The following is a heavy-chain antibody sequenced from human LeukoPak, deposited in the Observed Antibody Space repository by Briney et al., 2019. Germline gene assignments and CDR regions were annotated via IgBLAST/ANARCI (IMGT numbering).Heavy chain of an antibody. V-gene: IGHV3-30*18. D-gene: IGHD7-27*01. CDR2: ISYDGSNK. Sequence: GRSLRLSCAASGFTFSSYGMHWVRQAPGKGLEWVAVISYDGSNKYYADSVKGRFTISRDNSKNTLYLQMNSLRAEDTAVYYCVKDQWGAENWGSYYYYDYGMDVWGQGTTVTVSS. CDR1: GFTFSSYG. CDR3: VKDQWGAENWGSYYYYDYGMDV. J-gene: IGHJ6*02.